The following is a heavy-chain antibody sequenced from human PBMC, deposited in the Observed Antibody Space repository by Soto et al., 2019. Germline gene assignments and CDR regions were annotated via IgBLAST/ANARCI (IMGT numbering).Heavy chain of an antibody. CDR2: IYYSGST. J-gene: IGHJ5*02. D-gene: IGHD3-10*01. CDR3: ARYYGSGSGWFDP. V-gene: IGHV4-39*01. CDR1: GGSIISSSYY. Sequence: PSETLSLTCTVSGGSIISSSYYWGWIRQPPGKGLEWIGSIYYSGSTYYNPSLKSRVTISVDTSKNQFSLKLSSVTAADTAVYYCARYYGSGSGWFDPWGQGTLVTVSS.